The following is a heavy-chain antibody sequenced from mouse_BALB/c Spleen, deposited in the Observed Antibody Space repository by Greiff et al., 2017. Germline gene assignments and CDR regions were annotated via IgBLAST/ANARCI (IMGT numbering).Heavy chain of an antibody. CDR1: GYTFTSYW. J-gene: IGHJ2*01. V-gene: IGHV1S81*02. CDR2: INPSNGRT. Sequence: QVHVKQPGAELVKPGASVKLSCKASGYTFTSYWMHWVKQRPGQGLEWIGEINPSNGRTNYNEKFKSKATLTVDKSSSTAYMQLSSLTSEDSAVYYCARWGGDYWGQGTTLTVSS. CDR3: ARWGGDY.